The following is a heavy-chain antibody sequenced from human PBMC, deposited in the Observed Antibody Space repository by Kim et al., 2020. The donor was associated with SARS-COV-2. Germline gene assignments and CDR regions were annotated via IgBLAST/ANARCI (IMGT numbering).Heavy chain of an antibody. CDR1: GGSVSSYY. CDR3: ARGRLAARLRYMDV. J-gene: IGHJ6*03. V-gene: IGHV4-59*02. Sequence: SETLSLTCTVSGGSVSSYYWSWIRQPPGKGLEWIGYIYDSGRTNYHPSLKRRVTISLDTSKNQVSLKLSSVTAADSAFYFCARGRLAARLRYMDVWGKGT. CDR2: IYDSGRT. D-gene: IGHD6-6*01.